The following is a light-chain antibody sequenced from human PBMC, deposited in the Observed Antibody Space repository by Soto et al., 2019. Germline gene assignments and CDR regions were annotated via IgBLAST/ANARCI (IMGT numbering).Light chain of an antibody. CDR3: QQSFSTPWT. J-gene: IGKJ1*01. Sequence: DIQMTQSPSSLSASVGDRVTITCRASQTVSRFLNWYHQKPGKAPNLLIYAASTLQSGVPSRFNGIGSGTEFTLTITSLEPEDFGTFSCQQSFSTPWTFGQGTKVEI. CDR2: AAS. V-gene: IGKV1-39*01. CDR1: QTVSRF.